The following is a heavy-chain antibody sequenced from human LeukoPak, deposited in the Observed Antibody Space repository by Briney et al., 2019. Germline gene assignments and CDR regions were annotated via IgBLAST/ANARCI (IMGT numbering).Heavy chain of an antibody. CDR2: IYNSGTI. CDR1: GGSICCYY. J-gene: IGHJ5*02. V-gene: IGHV4-4*07. D-gene: IGHD4-11*01. CDR3: ARDKYRNYGNWLVP. Sequence: SETLSLTCSVSGGSICCYYWSWIRQPAGKGLEWIGHIYNSGTINYNPSLKSRVTMSVDTSKNHFSLKLRSVTAADTAVYYCARDKYRNYGNWLVPWGQGTRVTVSS.